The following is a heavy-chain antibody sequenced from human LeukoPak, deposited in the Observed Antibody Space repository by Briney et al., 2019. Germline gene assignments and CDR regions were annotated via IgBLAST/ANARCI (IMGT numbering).Heavy chain of an antibody. CDR3: VKLSEAQLGRRQYYFDY. Sequence: ASVKVSCKVSGYTLTELSMHWVRQAPGKGLEWMGGFGPEVGETIYGQKFRGRVTMTEDTSPDTAYMELSSLRSEDTAVYYCVKLSEAQLGRRQYYFDYWGQGTLVTVSS. J-gene: IGHJ4*02. D-gene: IGHD3-16*01. V-gene: IGHV1-24*01. CDR2: FGPEVGET. CDR1: GYTLTELS.